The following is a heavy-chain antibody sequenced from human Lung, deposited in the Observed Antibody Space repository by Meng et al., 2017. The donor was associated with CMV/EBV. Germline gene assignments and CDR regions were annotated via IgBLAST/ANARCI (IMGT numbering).Heavy chain of an antibody. D-gene: IGHD6-19*01. CDR2: IFSNDEK. CDR1: GFSLSNARMG. V-gene: IGHV2-26*01. Sequence: SXPXLVXPTETLTLNCTVSGFSLSNARMGVSWIRQPPGKALEWLAHIFSNDEKSYSTSLKSRLTISKETSKSQVVLTMTNMDPVDTATYYCARTGIAVAGTYYYYGMDVWGQGTXVTVSS. CDR3: ARTGIAVAGTYYYYGMDV. J-gene: IGHJ6*02.